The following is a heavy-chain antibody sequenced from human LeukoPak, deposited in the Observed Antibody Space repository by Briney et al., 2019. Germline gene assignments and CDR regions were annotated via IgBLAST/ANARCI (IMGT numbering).Heavy chain of an antibody. D-gene: IGHD3-10*01. Sequence: GASVKVSCKASGYIFTAYYLHWVRLAPGQGLEWMGWMNVYSGDATYAQKFQGRVTMTRDTSISTAYMELNTLTSDDTAVYYCAIPGNWWFDPWGQGTLVTVSS. CDR2: MNVYSGDA. V-gene: IGHV1-2*02. J-gene: IGHJ5*02. CDR3: AIPGNWWFDP. CDR1: GYIFTAYY.